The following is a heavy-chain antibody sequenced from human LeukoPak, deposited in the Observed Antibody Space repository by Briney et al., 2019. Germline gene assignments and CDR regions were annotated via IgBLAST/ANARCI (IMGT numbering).Heavy chain of an antibody. Sequence: GGPVTLPCGPSGFTHSTYEMQWLRQAPGKGVDGVSYITTCGSTMSHAHSVKGRFTISRDNAKNSMYLQMNCLRAEDTAVYYCARRELYEATGDPFDYWGQGTLVTVSS. CDR2: ITTCGSTM. CDR3: ARRELYEATGDPFDY. J-gene: IGHJ4*02. CDR1: GFTHSTYE. V-gene: IGHV3-48*03. D-gene: IGHD3-10*01.